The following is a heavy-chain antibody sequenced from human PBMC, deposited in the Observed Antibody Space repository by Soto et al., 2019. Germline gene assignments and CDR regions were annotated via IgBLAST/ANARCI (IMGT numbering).Heavy chain of an antibody. J-gene: IGHJ6*02. CDR1: GGSISSGGYY. V-gene: IGHV4-31*03. CDR3: ARTEYDYGFTGMDV. D-gene: IGHD4-17*01. Sequence: QVQLQESGPGLVKPSQTLSLTCTVSGGSISSGGYYWSWIRQHPGKGLEWIGYIYYSGSTYYNPSLKSRVTIAVDTSKNQFSLKLSSVTAADTAVYYCARTEYDYGFTGMDVWGQGTTVTVSS. CDR2: IYYSGST.